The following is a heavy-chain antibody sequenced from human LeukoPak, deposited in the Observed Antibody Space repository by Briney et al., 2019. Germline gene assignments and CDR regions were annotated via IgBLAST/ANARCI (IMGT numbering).Heavy chain of an antibody. V-gene: IGHV3-30-3*01. CDR1: GCTFSSYA. CDR2: ISYDGSNK. CDR3: AKDLKSTSPRGYFDY. J-gene: IGHJ4*02. Sequence: GRSLRLSCAASGCTFSSYATHWVRQAPGKGLEWVAVISYDGSNKYYADSVKGRFTISRDNSKNTLYLQMNSLRAEDTAVYYCAKDLKSTSPRGYFDYWGQGTLVTVSS. D-gene: IGHD2-2*01.